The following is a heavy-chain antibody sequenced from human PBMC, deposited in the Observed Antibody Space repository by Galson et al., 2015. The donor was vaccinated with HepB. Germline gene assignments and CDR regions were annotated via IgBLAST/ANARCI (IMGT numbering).Heavy chain of an antibody. J-gene: IGHJ4*02. CDR2: ISYDGSNK. CDR3: ATKLLPTGAIVATNDY. D-gene: IGHD5-12*01. CDR1: GFTFSSYG. V-gene: IGHV3-30*03. Sequence: SLRLSCAASGFTFSSYGMHWVRQAPGKGLEWVAVISYDGSNKYYADSVKGRFTISRDNSKNTLYLQMNSLRAEDTAVYYCATKLLPTGAIVATNDYWGQGTLVTVSS.